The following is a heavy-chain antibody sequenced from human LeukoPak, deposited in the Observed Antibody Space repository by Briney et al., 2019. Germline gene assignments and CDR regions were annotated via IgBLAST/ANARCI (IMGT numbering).Heavy chain of an antibody. V-gene: IGHV1-46*01. Sequence: ASVKVSCKASGYTFTSYYMHWVRQAPGQGLEWMGIINPSGGSTSYAQKFQGRVTMTRDTSASTVYMELSSLRSEDTAVYYCARGGYYYDSSGYYVFDPWGQGTLVTVSS. J-gene: IGHJ5*02. CDR3: ARGGYYYDSSGYYVFDP. CDR2: INPSGGST. D-gene: IGHD3-22*01. CDR1: GYTFTSYY.